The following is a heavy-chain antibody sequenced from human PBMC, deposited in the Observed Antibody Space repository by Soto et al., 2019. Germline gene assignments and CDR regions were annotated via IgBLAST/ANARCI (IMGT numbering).Heavy chain of an antibody. V-gene: IGHV1-18*01. D-gene: IGHD2-15*01. J-gene: IGHJ4*02. Sequence: ASVKVSCKASGYTFTSYGISWVRQAPGQGLEWMGWISAYNGNTNYAQKLQGRVTMTTDTSTSTAYMELRSLRSDDTAVYYCARGYCSGGSCLDFDYWGQGTLVTVSS. CDR2: ISAYNGNT. CDR1: GYTFTSYG. CDR3: ARGYCSGGSCLDFDY.